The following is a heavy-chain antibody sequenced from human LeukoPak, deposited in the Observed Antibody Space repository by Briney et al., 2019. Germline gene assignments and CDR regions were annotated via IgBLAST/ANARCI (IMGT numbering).Heavy chain of an antibody. Sequence: GGSLRLSCAASGVTFSSYALNWVRPGPGTGLQWVSALSPGTGSTYYADSVKGRFTISRDNSKNTLFLQMHSLRAEDTAVYYCAKAGGNSFFDYWGHGTLVTVSS. CDR2: LSPGTGST. D-gene: IGHD1-7*01. CDR1: GVTFSSYA. J-gene: IGHJ4*01. CDR3: AKAGGNSFFDY. V-gene: IGHV3-23*01.